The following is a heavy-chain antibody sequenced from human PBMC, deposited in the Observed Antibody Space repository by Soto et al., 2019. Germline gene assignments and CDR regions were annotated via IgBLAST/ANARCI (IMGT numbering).Heavy chain of an antibody. CDR3: ARVVTPEGYFDL. CDR2: IIPILGIA. V-gene: IGHV1-69*02. Sequence: SVKVSCKASGGTFSSYTISWVRQAPGQGLEWMGRIIPILGIANYAQKFQGRVTITADKSTSTAYMELSSLRSEDTAVYYCARVVTPEGYFDLWGRGTLVTVSS. D-gene: IGHD2-21*02. J-gene: IGHJ2*01. CDR1: GGTFSSYT.